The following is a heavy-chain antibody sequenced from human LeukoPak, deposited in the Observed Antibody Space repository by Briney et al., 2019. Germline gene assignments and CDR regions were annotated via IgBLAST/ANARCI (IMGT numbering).Heavy chain of an antibody. CDR2: IYSGGST. J-gene: IGHJ4*02. D-gene: IGHD6-19*01. CDR1: GFTVSSNY. V-gene: IGHV3-53*01. Sequence: PGGSLRLSCAASGFTVSSNYMSWVRQAPGKGLEWVSVIYSGGSTYYADSVKGRFTISRDNSKNTLYLQMNSLRAEDTAVYYCARDLGRSGWYYFDYWGQGTLVTVSS. CDR3: ARDLGRSGWYYFDY.